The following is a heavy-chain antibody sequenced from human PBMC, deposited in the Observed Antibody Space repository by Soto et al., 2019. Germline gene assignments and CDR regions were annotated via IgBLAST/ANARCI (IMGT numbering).Heavy chain of an antibody. D-gene: IGHD1-7*01. J-gene: IGHJ4*02. V-gene: IGHV3-30-3*01. CDR3: ARRTGTAPGFDY. CDR2: ISYDGSNQ. CDR1: GFTFSDFE. Sequence: QVQLVESGGGVVQPGRSLRLSCSASGFTFSDFEMYWVRQAPGKGLDWVSFISYDGSNQYYAGSVKGRFTVSRDKSKNTLFLLMNSLRPEDTAVYVWARRTGTAPGFDYWGQGTLVTVSS.